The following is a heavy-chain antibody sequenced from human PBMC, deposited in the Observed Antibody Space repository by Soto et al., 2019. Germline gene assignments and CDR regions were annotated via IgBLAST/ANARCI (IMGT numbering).Heavy chain of an antibody. J-gene: IGHJ6*02. V-gene: IGHV4-59*01. CDR2: IYYSGTT. D-gene: IGHD6-13*01. Sequence: QVQLQESGPGLVKPSETLSLTCTVSGGSISSYYWSWIRQPPGKGLEYIGYIYYSGTTNYNPSLKSRVTISVDTSKNQFSLKLSSVTAADTAVYYCARGLHRGIAAAGYYYSYGMDVWGQGTTVTVSS. CDR1: GGSISSYY. CDR3: ARGLHRGIAAAGYYYSYGMDV.